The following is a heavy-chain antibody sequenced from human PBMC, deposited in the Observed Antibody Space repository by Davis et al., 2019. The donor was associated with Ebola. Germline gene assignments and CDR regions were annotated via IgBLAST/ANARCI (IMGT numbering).Heavy chain of an antibody. V-gene: IGHV1-3*01. CDR1: GYTFTSYA. CDR2: INAGNGNT. J-gene: IGHJ6*02. CDR3: AREQGGVYYYYGMDV. Sequence: AASVKVSCKASGYTFTSYAMHWVRQAPGQRLEWMGWINAGNGNTKYSQKFQGRVTITRDTSASTAYMELSSLRSEDTAVYYCAREQGGVYYYYGMDVWGQGNPGHRLL.